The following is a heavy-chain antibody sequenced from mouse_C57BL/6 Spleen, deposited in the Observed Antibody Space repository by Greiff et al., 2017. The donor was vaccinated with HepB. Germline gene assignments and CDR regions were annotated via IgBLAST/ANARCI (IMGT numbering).Heavy chain of an antibody. CDR2: IYPGDGDT. D-gene: IGHD2-3*01. CDR3: AGIYDGYDDYAMDY. Sequence: QVQLQQSGPELVKPGASVKISCKASGYAFSSSWMNWVKQRPGKGLEWIGRIYPGDGDTNYNGKFKGKATLTADKSSSTAYMQLSSLTSEDSAVYFCAGIYDGYDDYAMDYWGQGTSVTVSS. V-gene: IGHV1-82*01. CDR1: GYAFSSSW. J-gene: IGHJ4*01.